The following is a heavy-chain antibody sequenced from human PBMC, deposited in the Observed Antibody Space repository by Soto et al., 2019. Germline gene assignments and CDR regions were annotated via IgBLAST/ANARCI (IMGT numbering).Heavy chain of an antibody. V-gene: IGHV5-51*01. CDR1: GYSFTSYW. CDR3: VRQFIVGRDTGTPRILP. CDR2: IYPGDSDT. Sequence: GESLKISCKVSGYSFTSYWIGGVRQMPGKGLEWMGLIYPGDSDTRYSPSFQGQVTISADKSISTAYLQWSSLKASDAAMYYCVRQFIVGRDTGTPRILPWGQGTLVTVPS. J-gene: IGHJ5*02. D-gene: IGHD4-17*01.